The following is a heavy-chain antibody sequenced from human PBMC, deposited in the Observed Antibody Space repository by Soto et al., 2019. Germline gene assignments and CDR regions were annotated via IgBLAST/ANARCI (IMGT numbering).Heavy chain of an antibody. CDR3: AKDIVRYTYGACDN. CDR2: ISYDGRNK. V-gene: IGHV3-30*18. D-gene: IGHD5-18*01. CDR1: GFTFSSYG. J-gene: IGHJ4*02. Sequence: QVQLVESGGAVVQPGKSLRLSCAASGFTFSSYGMYWIRQAPGKGLEWVAAISYDGRNKFHADSVKGRFTISRDNSQNTRYLQMNSLSTEDTAVYYCAKDIVRYTYGACDNWGQGALVTVSS.